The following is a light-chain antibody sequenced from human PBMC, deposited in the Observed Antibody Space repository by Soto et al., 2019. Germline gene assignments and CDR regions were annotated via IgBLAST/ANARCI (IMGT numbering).Light chain of an antibody. CDR3: QQYGTSPIT. J-gene: IGKJ5*01. V-gene: IGKV3-20*01. CDR1: QSVTSRS. CDR2: GAS. Sequence: ETPSTPSKGTPSLSPGERATLYCRASQSVTSRSLAWYQQKPGQAPRLLIYGASNRATGIPERFSGSGSATDFTLTISSLEPEDFAVYYCQQYGTSPITFGQGTRLEIK.